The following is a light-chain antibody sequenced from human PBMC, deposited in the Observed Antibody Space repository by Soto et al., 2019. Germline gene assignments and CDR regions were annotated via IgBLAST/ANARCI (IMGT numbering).Light chain of an antibody. CDR2: GAS. CDR1: QSISTY. V-gene: IGKV1-39*01. J-gene: IGKJ2*01. CDR3: QQSYSTLYT. Sequence: DIQMTQSPSSLSASIGDRVTITCRPSQSISTYLHWYQQKPGEAPKLLISGASSLQSGVPSRFSGSGSGTEFTLTISTLQREDFATYYCQQSYSTLYTFGQGNKLEIK.